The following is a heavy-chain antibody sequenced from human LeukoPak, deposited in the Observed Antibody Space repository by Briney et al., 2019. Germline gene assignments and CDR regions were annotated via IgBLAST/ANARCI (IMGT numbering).Heavy chain of an antibody. J-gene: IGHJ4*02. V-gene: IGHV3-21*01. CDR2: ISSSSSYI. CDR3: ARVPEYCSSTSCSIDY. D-gene: IGHD2-2*01. CDR1: GFSFSTYY. Sequence: PGGSLRLSCAASGFSFSTYYVNWVRQAPGKGLEWVSSISSSSSYIYYADSVKGRFTISRDNAKNSLYLQMNSLRAEETAVYYCARVPEYCSSTSCSIDYWGQGTLVTVSS.